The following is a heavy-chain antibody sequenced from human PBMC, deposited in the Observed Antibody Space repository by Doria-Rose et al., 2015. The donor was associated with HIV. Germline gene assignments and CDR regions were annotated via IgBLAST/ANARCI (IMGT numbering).Heavy chain of an antibody. CDR3: ATGPQKSSGSGTYYTLYYFGMDV. CDR2: FDPDDGET. CDR1: GYTLTELC. D-gene: IGHD3-10*01. V-gene: IGHV1-24*01. J-gene: IGHJ6*02. Sequence: PGASVKVSCKVSGYTLTELCIHWVRQAPGKGLEWMGGFDPDDGETVFAQRFQGRVTMTEDTSTDTAYMELSSLRSEDTAVYYCATGPQKSSGSGTYYTLYYFGMDVWGRGTTVTVSS.